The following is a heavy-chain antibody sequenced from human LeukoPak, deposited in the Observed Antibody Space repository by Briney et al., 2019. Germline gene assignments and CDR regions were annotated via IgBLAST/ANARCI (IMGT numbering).Heavy chain of an antibody. Sequence: PSETLSLTCTVSGASISSDYWSWIRQTAGKGLEWIGRMCTSGSTTYNPSLRSRVSMSVDTSKNQLSLRMYSVTAADTAVYYCARDSAEMATSDDALDIWGQGTMVTVSS. CDR2: MCTSGST. V-gene: IGHV4-4*07. D-gene: IGHD5-24*01. CDR3: ARDSAEMATSDDALDI. J-gene: IGHJ3*02. CDR1: GASISSDY.